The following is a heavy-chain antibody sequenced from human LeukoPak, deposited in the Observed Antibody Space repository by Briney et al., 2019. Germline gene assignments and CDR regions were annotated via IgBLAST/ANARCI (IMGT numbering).Heavy chain of an antibody. J-gene: IGHJ6*02. D-gene: IGHD5-24*01. V-gene: IGHV3-23*01. Sequence: GGSLRLSCAASGFTFSSYAMSWVRQAPGRGLEWVSAISGSGGSTYYADSVKGRFTISRDNSKNTLYLQMNSLRAEDTAVYYCAKRGDGYNFVGYYYYGMDVWGQGTTVTVSS. CDR2: ISGSGGST. CDR3: AKRGDGYNFVGYYYYGMDV. CDR1: GFTFSSYA.